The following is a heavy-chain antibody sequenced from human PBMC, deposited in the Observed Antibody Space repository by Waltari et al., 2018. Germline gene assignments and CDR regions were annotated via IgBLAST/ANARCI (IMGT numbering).Heavy chain of an antibody. V-gene: IGHV3-21*01. CDR1: GFPFSSYT. CDR3: ARDRWEQAIDY. CDR2: ITRSSRDI. J-gene: IGHJ4*02. D-gene: IGHD1-26*01. Sequence: EVQLVESGGGLVKPGGSLRLSCAASGFPFSSYTMNWVRQAPGKGLEWVSSITRSSRDIYYADSVKGRFTISRDNAKTSLYLQMNSLRAEDTAVYFCARDRWEQAIDYWGQGTLVTVSS.